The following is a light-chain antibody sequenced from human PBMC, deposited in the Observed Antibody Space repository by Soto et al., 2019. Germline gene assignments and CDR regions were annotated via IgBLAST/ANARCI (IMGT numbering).Light chain of an antibody. J-gene: IGLJ1*01. CDR3: QSYDSRLSAYV. CDR2: EVT. CDR1: SSDIGNYNS. V-gene: IGLV2-14*01. Sequence: QSVLTQPASVSGSPGQSITIPCTGTSSDIGNYNSVSWYQQHPGKAPKLIIYEVTNRPSGVSDRFSGSKSGNTASLTITGLQAGDEADYYCQSYDSRLSAYVFGTGTKVTVL.